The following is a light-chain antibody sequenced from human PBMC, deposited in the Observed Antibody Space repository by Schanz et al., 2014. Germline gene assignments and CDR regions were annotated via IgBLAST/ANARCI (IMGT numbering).Light chain of an antibody. Sequence: EIVMTQSPATLSLSPGERATFSCRASQSIVTNLAWYQQKPGQPPKLLISWASARESGVPDRFSGSGSETDFTLTISSLQAEDVAVYYCQQYYTTPFTFGPGTKVEIK. J-gene: IGKJ3*01. V-gene: IGKV4-1*01. CDR1: QSIVTN. CDR3: QQYYTTPFT. CDR2: WAS.